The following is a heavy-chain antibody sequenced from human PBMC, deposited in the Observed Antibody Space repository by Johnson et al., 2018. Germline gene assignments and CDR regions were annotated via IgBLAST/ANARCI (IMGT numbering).Heavy chain of an antibody. Sequence: QVRLVESGGGVVQPGRSLRLSCVASGFTFSRYGMHWVRQAPGKGLEWVAVISFDGRQRYYADSVKGRFTISRDNSKNTLCVRMNSLRTEDTALYHCAKADGSGNYMDFWGKGTTVTVSS. CDR2: ISFDGRQR. D-gene: IGHD3-10*01. CDR1: GFTFSRYG. CDR3: AKADGSGNYMDF. J-gene: IGHJ6*03. V-gene: IGHV3-30*18.